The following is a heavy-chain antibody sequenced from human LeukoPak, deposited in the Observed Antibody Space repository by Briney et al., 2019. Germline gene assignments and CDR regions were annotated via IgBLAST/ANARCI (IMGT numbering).Heavy chain of an antibody. CDR1: GFTFSSYS. J-gene: IGHJ5*02. CDR3: ARVNWNDAPGGFDP. Sequence: GGSLRLSCAASGFTFSSYSMNWVRQAPGKGLEWVSSITRSSTSTYYTDSVRGRFTISRDNAKNSLYLQMNSLRAEDTAVYYCARVNWNDAPGGFDPWGQGTLVTVSS. CDR2: ITRSSTST. D-gene: IGHD1-20*01. V-gene: IGHV3-21*01.